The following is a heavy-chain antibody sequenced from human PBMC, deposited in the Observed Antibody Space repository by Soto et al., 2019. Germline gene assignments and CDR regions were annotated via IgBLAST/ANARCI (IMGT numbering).Heavy chain of an antibody. V-gene: IGHV4-39*01. CDR2: IYYSGST. D-gene: IGHD3-3*01. CDR1: GGSISSSSYY. CDR3: ARLYLGVVGPSLI. J-gene: IGHJ3*02. Sequence: SETLSLTCTVSGGSISSSSYYWGWIRQPPGKGLEWIGSIYYSGSTYYNPSLKSRVTISVDTSKNQFSLKLSSVTAADTAVYYCARLYLGVVGPSLIWGQGTMVTVSS.